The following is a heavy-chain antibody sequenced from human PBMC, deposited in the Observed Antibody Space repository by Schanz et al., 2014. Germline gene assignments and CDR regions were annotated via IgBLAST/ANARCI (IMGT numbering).Heavy chain of an antibody. V-gene: IGHV1-69*02. CDR1: GYTFISYG. J-gene: IGHJ6*03. Sequence: QVQLVQSGAEVKKPGSSMKVSCKASGYTFISYGIKWVRQAPGQGLEWMGRIIPILGIANYAQNFQGRVTNTADKSTSTAYMELTSLRSEDTAVYYCAGTYCSSTSCYTGYYYMDVWGKGTTVTVSS. D-gene: IGHD2-2*02. CDR2: IIPILGIA. CDR3: AGTYCSSTSCYTGYYYMDV.